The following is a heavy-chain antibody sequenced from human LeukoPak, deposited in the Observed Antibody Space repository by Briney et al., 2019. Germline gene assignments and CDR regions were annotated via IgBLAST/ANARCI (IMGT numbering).Heavy chain of an antibody. D-gene: IGHD3-16*01. CDR1: GFTFDDYA. J-gene: IGHJ4*02. CDR3: AKGGSGYGYDLDY. V-gene: IGHV3-9*01. Sequence: PGRSLRLSCAASGFTFDDYAMLWVRQPPEQGLEWVSGISWNSGTIDYADSVTGRFTISRDNTKNSLYLQMNSLRAEDTAFYYCAKGGSGYGYDLDYWGQGTLVTVSP. CDR2: ISWNSGTI.